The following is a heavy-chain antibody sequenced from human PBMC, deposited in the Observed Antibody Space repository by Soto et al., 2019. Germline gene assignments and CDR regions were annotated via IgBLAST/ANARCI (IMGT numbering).Heavy chain of an antibody. D-gene: IGHD2-2*01. CDR3: ARDRTGGYCSSTSCPVDY. V-gene: IGHV3-30-3*01. Sequence: VQLVESGGGVVQPGRSLRLSCAASGFTFSSYAMHWVRQAPGKGLEWVAVISYDGSNKYYADSVKGRFTISRDNSKNTLYLQMNSLRAEDTAVYYCARDRTGGYCSSTSCPVDYWGQGTLVTVSS. J-gene: IGHJ4*02. CDR2: ISYDGSNK. CDR1: GFTFSSYA.